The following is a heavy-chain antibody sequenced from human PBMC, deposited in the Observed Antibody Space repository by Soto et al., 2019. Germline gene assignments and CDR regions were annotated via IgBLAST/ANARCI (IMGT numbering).Heavy chain of an antibody. Sequence: PGWYLRLSCAASGFTFYTYEMNWVRQAPGKGLEWVSYISSSGSTTYYADSVKGRFTISRDNAKNSLYLQMNSLRAEDTAIYYCATNAGGGVAFDFCAQGTMVSVSS. J-gene: IGHJ3*01. CDR3: ATNAGGGVAFDF. D-gene: IGHD1-7*01. CDR2: ISSSGSTT. CDR1: GFTFYTYE. V-gene: IGHV3-48*03.